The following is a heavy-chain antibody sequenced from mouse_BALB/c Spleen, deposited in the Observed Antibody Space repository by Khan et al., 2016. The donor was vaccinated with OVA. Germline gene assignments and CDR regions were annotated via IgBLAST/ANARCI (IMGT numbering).Heavy chain of an antibody. CDR1: GDSITSGY. CDR3: ARSTYRYAFAY. D-gene: IGHD2-14*01. Sequence: EVQLQESGPSLVKPSQTLSLTCSVTGDSITSGYWSWIRKFPGNKLEYMGYMIYTGYTYYNPSLKSRISITRHTSKNQYYLQWNSVTTEDTATYYCARSTYRYAFAYWGQGTLVTVSA. J-gene: IGHJ3*01. V-gene: IGHV3-8*02. CDR2: MIYTGYT.